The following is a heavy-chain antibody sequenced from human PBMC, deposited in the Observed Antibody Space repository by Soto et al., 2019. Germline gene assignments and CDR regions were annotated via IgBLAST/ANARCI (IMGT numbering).Heavy chain of an antibody. Sequence: GGSLRLSCAASGFTFSDYYMSWIRQAPGKGLEWVSYVSRSSSYTNYADSVKGRFTISRDNAKNSLYLQMNSLRAEDTAVYSCAIDCGGYEDYWGQGTLVTVSS. V-gene: IGHV3-11*06. CDR1: GFTFSDYY. CDR3: AIDCGGYEDY. D-gene: IGHD5-12*01. J-gene: IGHJ4*02. CDR2: VSRSSSYT.